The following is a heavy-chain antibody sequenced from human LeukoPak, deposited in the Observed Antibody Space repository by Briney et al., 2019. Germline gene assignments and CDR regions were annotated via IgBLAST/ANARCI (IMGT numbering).Heavy chain of an antibody. J-gene: IGHJ4*02. Sequence: HPGGSLRLSCVSSAFTFSRSWMYWVRQVPGKGLVWVSRINSDGSVTAHADAVKGRFTISRDNAKNTLYLQMNSLRAEDTAVYYCVSYNWNYASFDFWGQGTLVTVSS. D-gene: IGHD1-7*01. CDR3: VSYNWNYASFDF. CDR2: INSDGSVT. CDR1: AFTFSRSW. V-gene: IGHV3-74*01.